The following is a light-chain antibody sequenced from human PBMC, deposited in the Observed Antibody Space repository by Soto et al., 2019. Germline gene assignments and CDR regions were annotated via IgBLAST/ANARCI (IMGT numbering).Light chain of an antibody. CDR3: QQYNNGPTYT. J-gene: IGKJ2*01. Sequence: EIVMTQSPATLSVSPGERATLSCRASQSISSSLAWYQQKPGQAPRLLIYGASTRATGIPARFSGSGSGAEFTLNISSLQSEDFAVYYCQQYNNGPTYTFGQGTKLEIK. CDR2: GAS. CDR1: QSISSS. V-gene: IGKV3-15*01.